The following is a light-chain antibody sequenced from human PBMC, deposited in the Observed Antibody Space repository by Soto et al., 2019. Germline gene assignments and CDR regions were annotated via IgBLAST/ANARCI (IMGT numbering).Light chain of an antibody. CDR3: QQYSSYSWLS. CDR2: KAS. CDR1: QSIKTW. J-gene: IGKJ4*01. V-gene: IGKV1-5*03. Sequence: DIQLTQSPSTLSASVGDRVTITCRASQSIKTWLAWYQQKPGEAPKLLIYKASTLGSGVPSRFSGSASGTEFTLTIDSLQPDDFAMYYCQQYSSYSWLSFGGGTKVDI.